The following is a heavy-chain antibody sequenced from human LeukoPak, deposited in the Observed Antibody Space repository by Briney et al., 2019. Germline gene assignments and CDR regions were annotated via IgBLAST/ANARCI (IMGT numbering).Heavy chain of an antibody. Sequence: GGSLRLSCVAPGATFSSYWMTWVRQGPGKGVEWVSTINQDGNEKDYVDSVKGRFTISRDNAKNSPYLQMNSLRAEDTAVYYCARRANGHGTPFNYWGQGTLVTVSS. J-gene: IGHJ4*02. CDR1: GATFSSYW. CDR2: INQDGNEK. D-gene: IGHD1-1*01. V-gene: IGHV3-7*01. CDR3: ARRANGHGTPFNY.